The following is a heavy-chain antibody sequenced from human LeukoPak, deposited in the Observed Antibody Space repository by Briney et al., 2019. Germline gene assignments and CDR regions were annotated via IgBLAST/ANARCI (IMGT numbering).Heavy chain of an antibody. D-gene: IGHD5-18*01. CDR2: IYYSGST. Sequence: PSETLSLTCTVSGGSISSYYWSWIPQPPGEGRVWCGYIYYSGSTNYNPSLKSRVTISVDTSKNQFSLKLSSVTAADTAVYYCASSGYSYGTFDYWGQGTLVTVSS. CDR3: ASSGYSYGTFDY. CDR1: GGSISSYY. J-gene: IGHJ4*02. V-gene: IGHV4-59*08.